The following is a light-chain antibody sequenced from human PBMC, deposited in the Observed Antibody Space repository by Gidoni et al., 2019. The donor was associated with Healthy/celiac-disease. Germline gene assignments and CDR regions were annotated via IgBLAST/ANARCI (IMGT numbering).Light chain of an antibody. CDR2: GAS. J-gene: IGKJ1*01. Sequence: IVLTQSPATLSVSPGERAPLPCRASQSVSSNLAWYQQKPGQAPRLLICGASTRATGIPARFSGSGSGTECTLTISSLQSEDFAVYYCQQYNNWPGTFXQXTKVXIK. CDR1: QSVSSN. CDR3: QQYNNWPGT. V-gene: IGKV3-15*01.